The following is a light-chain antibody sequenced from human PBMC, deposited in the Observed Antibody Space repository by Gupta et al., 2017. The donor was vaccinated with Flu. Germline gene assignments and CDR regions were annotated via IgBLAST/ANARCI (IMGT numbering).Light chain of an antibody. CDR2: DDR. CDR3: QVWDSSSDHPV. CDR1: NIGSNS. V-gene: IGLV3-21*02. J-gene: IGLJ3*02. Sequence: SYVLTQPPSVSVAPGQTARITCGGNNIGSNSVHWYQQKPGQAPVLVVYDDRDRPAGIPERLSGSNSGNTATLTISRVEAGDEADYYCQVWDSSSDHPVFGGGTKLTVL.